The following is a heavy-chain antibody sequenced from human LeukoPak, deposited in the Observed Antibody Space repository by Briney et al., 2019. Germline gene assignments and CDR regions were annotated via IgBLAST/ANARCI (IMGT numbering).Heavy chain of an antibody. D-gene: IGHD6-19*01. CDR3: ARHEPYRVPVAGTYYSYPMDV. CDR1: GGSISSYY. V-gene: IGHV4-59*08. CDR2: IHYSGST. J-gene: IGHJ6*02. Sequence: PSETLSLICSVSGGSISSYYWSWIRQPPGKGLEWIAYIHYSGSTNYNPSLKSRLTISVDTSKNQFSLKLTSVTAADTAVYYCARHEPYRVPVAGTYYSYPMDVWGRGTTVTVSS.